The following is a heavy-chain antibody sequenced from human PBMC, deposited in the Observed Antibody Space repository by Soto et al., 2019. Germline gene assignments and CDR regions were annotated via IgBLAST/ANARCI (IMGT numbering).Heavy chain of an antibody. J-gene: IGHJ4*02. V-gene: IGHV3-9*01. D-gene: IGHD3-10*01. CDR1: GFTFDDYV. Sequence: EVQLVESGGGLVQPGRSLRLSCAASGFTFDDYVMHWVQQPPGKGREWVSGISWHSGTIAYAGSVKGRFTIYRDNAKNSLYLHLSTLRAYDTAVYYCAKDYRMANVADGEFDYWGQGTLVTVSS. CDR2: ISWHSGTI. CDR3: AKDYRMANVADGEFDY.